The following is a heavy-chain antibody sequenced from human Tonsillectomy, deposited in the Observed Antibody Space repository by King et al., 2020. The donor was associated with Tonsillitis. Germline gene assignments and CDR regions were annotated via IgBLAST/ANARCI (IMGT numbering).Heavy chain of an antibody. CDR2: ISYDGSNK. CDR1: GFTFSSYA. Sequence: QVQLVESGGGVVQPGRSLRLSCAASGFTFSSYAMHWVRQAPGKGLEWVAVISYDGSNKYFADSVKGRFTISRDNSKNTLYLQMNSLRPEDTAVYNCARDYYGSGSYLCDYWGQGTLVTVSS. J-gene: IGHJ4*02. V-gene: IGHV3-30-3*01. D-gene: IGHD3-10*01. CDR3: ARDYYGSGSYLCDY.